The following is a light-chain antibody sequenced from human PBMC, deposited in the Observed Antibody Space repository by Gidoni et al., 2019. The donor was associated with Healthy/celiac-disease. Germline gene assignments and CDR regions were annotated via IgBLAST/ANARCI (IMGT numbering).Light chain of an antibody. CDR2: DAS. CDR1: QSVSSY. V-gene: IGKV3-11*01. J-gene: IGKJ2*01. CDR3: QQRSNWPPYT. Sequence: EIVLTQSPATLSLSPGERATLSCRASQSVSSYLAGYQQKPGQAPRLLIYDASNRATGIPARCSGSGSGTDFTLTISSLEPEDVAVYYCQQRSNWPPYTFGQGTKLEIK.